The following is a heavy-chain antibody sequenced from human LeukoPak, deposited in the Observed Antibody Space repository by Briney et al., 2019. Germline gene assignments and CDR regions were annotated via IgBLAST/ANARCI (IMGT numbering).Heavy chain of an antibody. D-gene: IGHD1-26*01. Sequence: PGGTLRLSCAASEFTFNNYGMSWVRQAPGKGLEWVAAISGSADKTYYADSVKGRFTISRDNSRNTLYLQVNSLRAEDTAIYYCAKERETYFEFDLWGQGTLVTVSS. CDR2: ISGSADKT. CDR3: AKERETYFEFDL. J-gene: IGHJ5*02. CDR1: EFTFNNYG. V-gene: IGHV3-23*01.